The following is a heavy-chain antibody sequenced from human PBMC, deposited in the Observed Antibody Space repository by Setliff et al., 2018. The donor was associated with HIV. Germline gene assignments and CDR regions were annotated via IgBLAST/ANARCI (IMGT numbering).Heavy chain of an antibody. J-gene: IGHJ4*02. D-gene: IGHD1-26*01. Sequence: SETLSLTCTVSGGSISAYYWSWIRQPAGKGLEYIGRIFAGGSTNYNPSLRSRVTNSINTSKNQFSLELSSVTAAATAVYYCARSMGAFDYWGPGALVTVSS. CDR3: ARSMGAFDY. CDR1: GGSISAYY. CDR2: IFAGGST. V-gene: IGHV4-4*07.